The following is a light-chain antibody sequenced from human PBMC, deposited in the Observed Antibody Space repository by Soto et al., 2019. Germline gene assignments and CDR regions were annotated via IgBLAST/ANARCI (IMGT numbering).Light chain of an antibody. CDR2: GAS. CDR1: QSVSSSY. Sequence: EIVLTQSPGTLSLSPGERATLSCRASQSVSSSYLAWYQQKPGQAPRLLIYGASSRATGITDRFSGSGSGKDFTLTISRLEPEDFAVYYCQQFGSSPRGTFGQGTKVEIK. V-gene: IGKV3-20*01. CDR3: QQFGSSPRGT. J-gene: IGKJ1*01.